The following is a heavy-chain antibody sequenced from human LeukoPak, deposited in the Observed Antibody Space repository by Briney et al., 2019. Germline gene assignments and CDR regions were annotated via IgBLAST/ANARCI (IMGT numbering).Heavy chain of an antibody. CDR2: INPNSGGT. D-gene: IGHD3-22*01. J-gene: IGHJ5*02. Sequence: ASVKVSCKASGYTFTGYYMHWVRQAPGQGLKWMGWINPNSGGTNYAQKFQGRVTMTRDTSISTAYMELSRLRSDDTAVYYCARDGKYYYDSSGYYYVGGTWFDPWGQGTLVTVSS. V-gene: IGHV1-2*02. CDR3: ARDGKYYYDSSGYYYVGGTWFDP. CDR1: GYTFTGYY.